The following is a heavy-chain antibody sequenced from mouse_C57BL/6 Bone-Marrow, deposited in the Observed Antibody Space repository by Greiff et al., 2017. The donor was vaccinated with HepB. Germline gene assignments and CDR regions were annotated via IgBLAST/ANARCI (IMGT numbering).Heavy chain of an antibody. Sequence: VQLKQSGGGLVQPKGSLKLSCAASGFTFNTYAMHWVRQAPGKGLEWVARIRSKSSNYATYYADSVKDRFTISRDDSQSMLYLQMNNLKTEDTAMYYCVRGGPGNYLFAYWGQGTLVTVSA. V-gene: IGHV10-3*01. D-gene: IGHD2-1*01. J-gene: IGHJ3*01. CDR3: VRGGPGNYLFAY. CDR2: IRSKSSNYAT. CDR1: GFTFNTYA.